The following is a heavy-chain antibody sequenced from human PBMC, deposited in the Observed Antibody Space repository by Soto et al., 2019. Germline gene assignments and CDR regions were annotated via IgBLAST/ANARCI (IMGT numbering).Heavy chain of an antibody. CDR2: ISYDGSNK. J-gene: IGHJ4*02. CDR1: GFTFSSYG. Sequence: QVPLVESGGGVVQPGRSLRLSCAASGFTFSSYGMHWVRQAPGKGLEWVAVISYDGSNKYYADSVKGRFTISRDNSKNTLYLQMNSLRAEDTAVCYCSKASSGWPNDYWGQGTLVTVTS. CDR3: SKASSGWPNDY. D-gene: IGHD6-19*01. V-gene: IGHV3-30*18.